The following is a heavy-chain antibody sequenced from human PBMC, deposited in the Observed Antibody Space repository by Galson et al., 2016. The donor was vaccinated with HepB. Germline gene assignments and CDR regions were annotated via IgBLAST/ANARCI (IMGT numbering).Heavy chain of an antibody. Sequence: VKVSCKASGYTFTNFYLHWVRQAPGQGLEWMGVINPSGGSTHHAQRFQGRVTMTRDTSTSTVYMELSSLRSEDTAVFYCARDRSDWKYYNTSGFSHGFDIWGQGTMVTVSS. CDR2: INPSGGST. D-gene: IGHD3-22*01. J-gene: IGHJ3*02. CDR1: GYTFTNFY. V-gene: IGHV1-46*01. CDR3: ARDRSDWKYYNTSGFSHGFDI.